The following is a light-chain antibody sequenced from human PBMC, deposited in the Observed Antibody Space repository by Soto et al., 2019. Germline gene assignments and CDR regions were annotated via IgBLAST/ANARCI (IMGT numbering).Light chain of an antibody. Sequence: MQMTQSPSTASAFVGDRVTITCRASQSISTWLAGYQHKPGKAPRLLSFKASILANGGGPRRFSGSGSGTQFNFTLTNPQPDDVATYYCQEHNDYSPLTFGGGTKAQIK. J-gene: IGKJ4*01. CDR1: QSISTW. CDR2: KAS. CDR3: QEHNDYSPLT. V-gene: IGKV1-5*03.